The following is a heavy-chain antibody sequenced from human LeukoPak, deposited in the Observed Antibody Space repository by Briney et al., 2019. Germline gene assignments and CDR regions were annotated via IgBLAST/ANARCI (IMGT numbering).Heavy chain of an antibody. CDR2: IWYDGSNK. Sequence: AGGSLRLSCAASGFTFSSYGMHWVRQAPGKGLEWVAVIWYDGSNKYYADSVKGRFTISRDNSKNTLYLQMNSLRAEDTAVYYCARLLGYYYDSSGYEDAFDIWGQGTTVTVSS. J-gene: IGHJ3*02. V-gene: IGHV3-33*01. D-gene: IGHD3-22*01. CDR1: GFTFSSYG. CDR3: ARLLGYYYDSSGYEDAFDI.